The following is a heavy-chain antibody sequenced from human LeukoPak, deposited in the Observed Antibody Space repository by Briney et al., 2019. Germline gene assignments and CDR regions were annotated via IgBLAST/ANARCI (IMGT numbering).Heavy chain of an antibody. V-gene: IGHV1-46*01. Sequence: ASVKVSCKTSGYTFTNYYMHWVRQAPGQGLEWMGIINPSDGSASYPQKFQGRVTMTRDTSTATLYMELSSLRSEDTAVYYCASXXXVXXYSVXSYFDYWGQGTLVTVS. CDR2: INPSDGSA. J-gene: IGHJ4*02. D-gene: IGHD5-18*01. CDR3: ASXXXVXXYSVXSYFDY. CDR1: GYTFTNYY.